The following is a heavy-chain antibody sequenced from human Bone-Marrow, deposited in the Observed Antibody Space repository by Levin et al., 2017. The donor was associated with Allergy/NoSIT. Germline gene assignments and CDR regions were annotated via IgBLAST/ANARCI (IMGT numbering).Heavy chain of an antibody. CDR2: MNPNSGNT. V-gene: IGHV1-8*01. J-gene: IGHJ4*02. Sequence: RAGGSLRLSCKASGYTFTTYDINWVRQATGQGLEWMGWMNPNSGNTGYTQKFQGRVTMTRNTSISTAYMELSSLRSEDTAVFYCARRTSHDNSGKIIDYWGQGTLVTVSS. CDR1: GYTFTTYD. CDR3: ARRTSHDNSGKIIDY. D-gene: IGHD3-22*01.